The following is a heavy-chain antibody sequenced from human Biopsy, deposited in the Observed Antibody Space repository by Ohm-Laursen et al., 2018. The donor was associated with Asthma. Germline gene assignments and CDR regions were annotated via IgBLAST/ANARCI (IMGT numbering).Heavy chain of an antibody. CDR2: IYRGGTS. J-gene: IGHJ4*02. CDR1: GFAVSRDH. V-gene: IGHV3-53*01. CDR3: ARGYSSNWSHYYFDY. Sequence: SLRLSCAPSGFAVSRDHMFWVRQAPGKGLEWVSVIYRGGTSHTADSVRGRFTIYRDYSKNTLYLQMHSLRAEDTAVYYCARGYSSNWSHYYFDYWGQGTLVTVSS. D-gene: IGHD6-13*01.